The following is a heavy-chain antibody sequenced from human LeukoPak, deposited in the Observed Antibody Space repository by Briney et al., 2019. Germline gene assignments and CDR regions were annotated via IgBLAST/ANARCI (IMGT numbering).Heavy chain of an antibody. V-gene: IGHV3-21*01. J-gene: IGHJ4*02. Sequence: GGSLRLSCAASGFTFSSYAMNWVRQAPGKGLEWVSSISSSSSYIYYADSVKGRFTISRDNAKNSLYLQMNSLRAEDTAVYYCARDWVLRYFDWFDNTPLFDYWGQGTLVTVSS. CDR1: GFTFSSYA. CDR2: ISSSSSYI. CDR3: ARDWVLRYFDWFDNTPLFDY. D-gene: IGHD3-9*01.